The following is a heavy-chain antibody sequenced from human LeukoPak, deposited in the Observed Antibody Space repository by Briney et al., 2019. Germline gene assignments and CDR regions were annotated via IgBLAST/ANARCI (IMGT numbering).Heavy chain of an antibody. CDR3: ARLKAYYDILTGFPPSNYFDY. CDR2: IYYSGST. Sequence: DWVRQPPGKGLEWIGSIYYSGSTYYNPSLKSRVTISVDTSKNQFSLKLSSVTAADTAVYYCARLKAYYDILTGFPPSNYFDYWGQGTLVTVSS. J-gene: IGHJ4*02. D-gene: IGHD3-9*01. V-gene: IGHV4-39*01.